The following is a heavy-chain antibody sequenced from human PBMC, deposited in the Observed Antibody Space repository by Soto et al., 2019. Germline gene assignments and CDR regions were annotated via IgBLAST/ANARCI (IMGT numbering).Heavy chain of an antibody. CDR3: ARHGIHVIRTTPSSYMYV. Sequence: PGESLKISCKGSGYSFTSYWIGWVRQMPGKGLEWMGIIYPGDSDTRYSPSFQGQGTISADKSISTAYLQWSSLKASDTAMYYCARHGIHVIRTTPSSYMYVWGQGTTLPVSS. D-gene: IGHD1-26*01. CDR2: IYPGDSDT. J-gene: IGHJ6*03. CDR1: GYSFTSYW. V-gene: IGHV5-51*01.